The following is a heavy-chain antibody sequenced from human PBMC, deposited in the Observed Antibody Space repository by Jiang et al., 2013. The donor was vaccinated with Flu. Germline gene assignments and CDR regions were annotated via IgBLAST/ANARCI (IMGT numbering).Heavy chain of an antibody. J-gene: IGHJ6*04. Sequence: LLESGGGLVQPGGSLRLSCAASGFTFSSYWMSWVRQAPGKGLEWVANIKQDGSEKYYVDSVKGRFTISRDNAKNSLYLQMNSLRAEDTAVYYCARMFGRITMVRGVIGYYYYGMDVWGKGTTVTVSS. CDR2: IKQDGSEK. CDR1: GFTFSSYW. V-gene: IGHV3-7*03. CDR3: ARMFGRITMVRGVIGYYYYGMDV. D-gene: IGHD3-10*01.